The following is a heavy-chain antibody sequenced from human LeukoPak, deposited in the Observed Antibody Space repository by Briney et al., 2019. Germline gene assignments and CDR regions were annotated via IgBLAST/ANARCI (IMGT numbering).Heavy chain of an antibody. J-gene: IGHJ4*02. Sequence: SETLSLTCTVSGGSISSYYWSWIRQPPGKGLEWIGYIYYSGSTDYNPSLKSRVTISIDKSKNQFSLKVSSVTAADTAVYYCARDTVSWGCDYWGQGTLVTVSS. CDR3: ARDTVSWGCDY. V-gene: IGHV4-59*12. CDR2: IYYSGST. D-gene: IGHD3-16*01. CDR1: GGSISSYY.